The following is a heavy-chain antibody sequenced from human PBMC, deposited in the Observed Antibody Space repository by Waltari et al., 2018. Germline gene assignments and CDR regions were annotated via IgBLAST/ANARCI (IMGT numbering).Heavy chain of an antibody. V-gene: IGHV3-48*03. Sequence: DVQLVESGGGLVQPGGSLSCSCAASGCTFSSFDMNWVRQAQGKGLEWVSSLSTTGDKIYYGDSVKGRFTSSRDNAKNSLYLQMDSLRAEDTAVYYCTREGLPGYGLDVWGQGTTVTVSS. J-gene: IGHJ6*02. CDR2: LSTTGDKI. D-gene: IGHD2-15*01. CDR1: GCTFSSFD. CDR3: TREGLPGYGLDV.